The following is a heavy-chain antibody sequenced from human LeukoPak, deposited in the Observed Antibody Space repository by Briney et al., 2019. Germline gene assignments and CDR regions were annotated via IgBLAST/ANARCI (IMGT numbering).Heavy chain of an antibody. V-gene: IGHV3-30-3*01. CDR3: AKTVTRDYYYMDV. CDR1: GFTFSSYA. Sequence: PGGSLRLSCAASGFTFSSYAMHWVRQAPGKGLEWVAVISYDGSNKYYADSVKGRFTISRDNSKNTLYLQMNSLRAEDTAVYYCAKTVTRDYYYMDVWGKGTTVTVSS. D-gene: IGHD4-17*01. CDR2: ISYDGSNK. J-gene: IGHJ6*03.